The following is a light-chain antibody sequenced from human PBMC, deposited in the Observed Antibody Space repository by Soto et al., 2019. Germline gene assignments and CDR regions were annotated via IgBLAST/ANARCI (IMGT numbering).Light chain of an antibody. J-gene: IGKJ1*01. CDR1: QSISSW. CDR2: KAS. V-gene: IGKV1-5*03. Sequence: DIRMTQSPPTVSASVGDRVTITCRASQSISSWLAWYQQKPGKAPKLLMYKASSLESGVPSRFSGSGSGTEFTLTISSLQPDDFATYYCQQYHSYPWTFGQGTKVEIK. CDR3: QQYHSYPWT.